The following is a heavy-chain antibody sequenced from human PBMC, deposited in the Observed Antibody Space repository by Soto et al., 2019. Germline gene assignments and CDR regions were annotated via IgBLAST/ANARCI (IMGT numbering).Heavy chain of an antibody. CDR2: FDPEDGEA. V-gene: IGHV1-24*01. Sequence: ASVKVSCKVSGYTLTELSMHWVRQAPGKGLEWMGGFDPEDGEAIYAQKFQGRVTMTEDTSTDTAYMELSSLRSEDTAVYYCARDYCSSTSCYSDDYYYYGMDVWGQGTTVTVSS. J-gene: IGHJ6*02. CDR3: ARDYCSSTSCYSDDYYYYGMDV. D-gene: IGHD2-2*01. CDR1: GYTLTELS.